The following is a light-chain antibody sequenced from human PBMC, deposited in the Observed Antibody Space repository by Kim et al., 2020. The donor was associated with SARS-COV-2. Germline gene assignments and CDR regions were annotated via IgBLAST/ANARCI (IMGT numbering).Light chain of an antibody. V-gene: IGKV1D-16*01. CDR3: QQYDSYPRT. Sequence: DIQMTQSPSSLSASVGDRITITCRASQGISSWLAWYQQKPEKAPKCLIYAASSLQSGDPSRFSGSGSGTDFTLTISNLQPEDFATYYCQQYDSYPRTFGQGTKVDIK. CDR2: AAS. CDR1: QGISSW. J-gene: IGKJ1*01.